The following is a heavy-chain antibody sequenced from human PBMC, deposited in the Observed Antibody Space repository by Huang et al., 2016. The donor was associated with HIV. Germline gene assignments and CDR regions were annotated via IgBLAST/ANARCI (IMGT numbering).Heavy chain of an antibody. J-gene: IGHJ4*02. D-gene: IGHD3-10*01. CDR3: ARGSRQGKYYYGSGTAY. CDR2: SKSDGSRT. Sequence: EVQLVESGGGLVQPGGSLRLSCAASGFTLCSYWMHWVRQVPGKGLVWVSHSKSDGSRTSYADSVKGRFTISRDNAKNTLYLQMNSLRAEDTAVYYCARGSRQGKYYYGSGTAYWGQGTLVTVSS. CDR1: GFTLCSYW. V-gene: IGHV3-74*01.